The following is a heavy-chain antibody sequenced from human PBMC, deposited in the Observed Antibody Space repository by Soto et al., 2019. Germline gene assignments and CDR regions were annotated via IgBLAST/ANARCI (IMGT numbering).Heavy chain of an antibody. V-gene: IGHV3-15*01. Sequence: GGALRLSCAASGFTFSNALMSWVRQTPGKGLEWVGRIKSKPDGVTTDYAAPGKGRFTIPRDVSKHMLYLQMNSLKTHDTALYYCMTVPGSPAYRGQGTLVTVSS. CDR3: MTVPGSPAY. CDR1: GFTFSNAL. J-gene: IGHJ4*02. D-gene: IGHD6-13*01. CDR2: IKSKPDGVTT.